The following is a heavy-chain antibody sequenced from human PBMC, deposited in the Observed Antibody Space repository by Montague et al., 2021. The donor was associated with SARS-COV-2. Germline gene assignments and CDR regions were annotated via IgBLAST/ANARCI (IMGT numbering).Heavy chain of an antibody. CDR3: ARDRDWDDWCGMDV. V-gene: IGHV3-48*03. D-gene: IGHD2-21*01. J-gene: IGHJ6*02. CDR1: GFIFSSYE. CDR2: ISSSGGGSTK. Sequence: SLSLSFSASGFIFSSYEMNWVRQAPGKGLGWISYISSSGGGSTKHYTDSVKGRFTISRDNAKNSLYLQMNSLRVEDTAIYYCARDRDWDDWCGMDVWGQGTTVTVSS.